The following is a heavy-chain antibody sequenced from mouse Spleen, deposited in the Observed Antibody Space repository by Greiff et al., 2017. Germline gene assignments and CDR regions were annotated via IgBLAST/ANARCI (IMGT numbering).Heavy chain of an antibody. CDR3: ARGYDGYPDY. Sequence: QVQLQQPGAELVRPGTSVKLSCKASGYTFTSYWMHWVKQRPGQGLEWIGVIDPSDSYTNYNQKFKGKATLTVDTSSSTAYMQLSSLTSEDSAVYYCARGYDGYPDYWAKAPLSQSPQ. V-gene: IGHV1-59*01. CDR2: IDPSDSYT. D-gene: IGHD2-3*01. J-gene: IGHJ2*01. CDR1: GYTFTSYW.